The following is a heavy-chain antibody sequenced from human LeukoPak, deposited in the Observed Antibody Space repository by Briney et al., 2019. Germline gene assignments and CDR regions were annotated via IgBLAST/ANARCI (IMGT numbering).Heavy chain of an antibody. CDR3: ARDGDITPTDV. J-gene: IGHJ6*02. D-gene: IGHD2-15*01. CDR2: IWYDGSNK. Sequence: PGGSLRLSWAASGFTFSSFGMHWVRQAPGKGLEWVAVIWYDGSNKYYADSVKGRFTISRDNSKNTLYLQMNSLRAEDTAVYYCARDGDITPTDVWGQGTTVTVSS. CDR1: GFTFSSFG. V-gene: IGHV3-33*01.